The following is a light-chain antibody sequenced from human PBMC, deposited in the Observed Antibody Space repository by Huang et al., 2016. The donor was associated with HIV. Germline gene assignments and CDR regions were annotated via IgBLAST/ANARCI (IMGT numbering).Light chain of an antibody. J-gene: IGKJ1*01. CDR3: QQYQSVPWT. Sequence: DIQMTQSPSSLSASVGDRVTIRCRASPGISKSLAWSQQKPGKAPKLLLQPTSKLESGVPSRFSGSGSGTHYTLTISTLQPEDLATYYCQQYQSVPWTFGQGTKVAI. CDR1: PGISKS. CDR2: PTS. V-gene: IGKV1-NL1*01.